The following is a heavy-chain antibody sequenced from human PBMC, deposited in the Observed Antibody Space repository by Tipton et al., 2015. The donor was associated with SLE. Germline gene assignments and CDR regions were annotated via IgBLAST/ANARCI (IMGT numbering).Heavy chain of an antibody. V-gene: IGHV4-39*07. Sequence: TLSLTCTVSGGSISSSSYYWGWIRQPPGKGLGWIGSIYYSGSTYYNPSLKSRVTISVDTSKNQFSLKLSSVTAADTAVYYCEAVAGRNAFDIWGQGTMVTVSS. CDR2: IYYSGST. D-gene: IGHD6-19*01. CDR1: GGSISSSSYY. J-gene: IGHJ3*02. CDR3: EAVAGRNAFDI.